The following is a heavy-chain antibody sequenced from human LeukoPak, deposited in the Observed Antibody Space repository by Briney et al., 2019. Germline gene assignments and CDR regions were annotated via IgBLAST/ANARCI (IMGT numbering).Heavy chain of an antibody. J-gene: IGHJ4*02. Sequence: GGSLRLSCVASAFTFSDHYTDWVRPARGKGLEWVGRIRNKVNSYTTEYSAAVNDSFTISRDDSKNALYLQMNSLKTEDTAVYYCTRRPPDYWGQGTLVTVSS. CDR1: AFTFSDHY. CDR3: TRRPPDY. V-gene: IGHV3-72*01. CDR2: IRNKVNSYTT.